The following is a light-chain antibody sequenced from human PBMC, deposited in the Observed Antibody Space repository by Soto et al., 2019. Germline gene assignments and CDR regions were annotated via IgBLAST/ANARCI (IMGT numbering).Light chain of an antibody. V-gene: IGKV2-24*01. CDR3: MQGTHFPCT. CDR1: QSRRHTNGDTY. J-gene: IGKJ1*01. CDR2: KIS. Sequence: DIVMTQTPLSSSVTLGQPAAIACRSSQSRRHTNGDTYLHWLHQRPGQPPRLPIYKISNRFSGFPDRFSGSGAGTDFTLKISRVEAEDVGVFYCMQGTHFPCTFGQGTKVDIK.